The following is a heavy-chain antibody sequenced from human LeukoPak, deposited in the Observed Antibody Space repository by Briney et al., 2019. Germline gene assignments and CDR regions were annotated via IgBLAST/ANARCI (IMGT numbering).Heavy chain of an antibody. Sequence: PSETLSLTCTVSGGSISSYYWSWIRQPPGKGLEWIGYICYSGSTNYNPSLKSRVTISVDTSKNQFSLKLSSVTAADTAVYYCARGHYYGSGSYFGYFDYWGQGTLVTVSS. V-gene: IGHV4-59*01. D-gene: IGHD3-10*01. J-gene: IGHJ4*02. CDR2: ICYSGST. CDR3: ARGHYYGSGSYFGYFDY. CDR1: GGSISSYY.